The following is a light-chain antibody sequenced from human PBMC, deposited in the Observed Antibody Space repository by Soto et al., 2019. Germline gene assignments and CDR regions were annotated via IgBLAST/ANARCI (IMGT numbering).Light chain of an antibody. J-gene: IGKJ4*01. CDR2: GAS. V-gene: IGKV3-20*01. CDR3: QQYGSSPRLT. Sequence: EIVLTQSPGTLSLSPGERATLSCRASQSVSSSYLAWYPQKPGQAPRLPIYGASSRATGIPDRFSGSGSGTDFTLTMSRLEPEDFAVYYCQQYGSSPRLTFRGGTKVEIK. CDR1: QSVSSSY.